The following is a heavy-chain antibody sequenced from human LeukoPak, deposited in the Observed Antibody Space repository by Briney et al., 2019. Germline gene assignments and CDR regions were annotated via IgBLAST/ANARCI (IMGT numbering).Heavy chain of an antibody. D-gene: IGHD6-13*01. J-gene: IGHJ5*02. V-gene: IGHV3-43*02. Sequence: GGSLRLSCAASGFTFDDYAMHWVRQAPGKGLEWVSLISGDGGSTYYADSVKGRFTISRDNSKNSLYLQMNSLRTEDTALYYCAKGVAAAGTFYSLGWFDPWGQGTLVTVSS. CDR3: AKGVAAAGTFYSLGWFDP. CDR1: GFTFDDYA. CDR2: ISGDGGST.